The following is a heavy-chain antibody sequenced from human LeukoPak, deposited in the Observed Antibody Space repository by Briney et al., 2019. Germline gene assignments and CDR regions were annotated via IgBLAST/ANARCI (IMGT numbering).Heavy chain of an antibody. CDR1: GGSISSSSYY. Sequence: SETLSLTCTVSGGSISSSSYYWGWIRQPPGKGLEWIGSIYYSGSTYYNPSLKSRVTISVDTSKNQFSLKLSSVIAADTAAYYCARLYLQWLVPSRFDYWGQGTLVTVSS. CDR3: ARLYLQWLVPSRFDY. J-gene: IGHJ4*02. CDR2: IYYSGST. D-gene: IGHD6-19*01. V-gene: IGHV4-39*01.